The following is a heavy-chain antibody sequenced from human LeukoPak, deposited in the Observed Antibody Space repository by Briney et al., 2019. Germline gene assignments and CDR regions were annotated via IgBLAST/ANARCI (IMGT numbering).Heavy chain of an antibody. V-gene: IGHV3-7*01. CDR2: IKQDGSEE. CDR3: ARGAASLFGY. Sequence: GGSLRLSCAASGFAFSNYWMSWVRQAPGKGQEWVANIKQDGSEEYYVDSVKGRFTISRDNTKNSLYLQMNSLRAEDTAVYYCARGAASLFGYWGQGTLVTVSS. J-gene: IGHJ4*02. D-gene: IGHD6-6*01. CDR1: GFAFSNYW.